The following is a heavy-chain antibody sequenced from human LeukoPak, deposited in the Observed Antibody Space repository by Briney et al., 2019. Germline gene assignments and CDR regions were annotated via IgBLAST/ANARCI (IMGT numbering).Heavy chain of an antibody. V-gene: IGHV3-23*01. J-gene: IGHJ4*02. D-gene: IGHD3-16*02. CDR2: IIGSGDTT. CDR3: TKEVSYDYVWGSYRPY. Sequence: GGSLRLSCAVSGFPFSSYAMSWVRQAPGKGLEWVSAIIGSGDTTYYADSVKGRLTISRDNSKNTVYLQMNSLKVEDTAIYFCTKEVSYDYVWGSYRPYWGQGTLVTVSS. CDR1: GFPFSSYA.